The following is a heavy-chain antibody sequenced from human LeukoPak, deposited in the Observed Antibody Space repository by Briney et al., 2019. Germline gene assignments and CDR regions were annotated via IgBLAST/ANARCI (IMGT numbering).Heavy chain of an antibody. V-gene: IGHV5-51*01. D-gene: IGHD1-7*01. CDR1: GYSFTSYW. CDR3: AKITGTTGDDWFDP. J-gene: IGHJ5*02. Sequence: GESLKISCKGSGYSFTSYWIGWVRQMPGKGLEWMGIIYPGDSDTRYSPSFQGQVTISADKSISTAYLQWSSLKASDTAMYYCAKITGTTGDDWFDPGAREPWSPSPQ. CDR2: IYPGDSDT.